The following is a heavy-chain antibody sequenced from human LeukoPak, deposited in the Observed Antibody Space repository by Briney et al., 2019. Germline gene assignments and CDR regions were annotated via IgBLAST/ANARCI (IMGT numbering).Heavy chain of an antibody. Sequence: GESLKISCKGSGYSFTSYWIGWVRQMPGKGLEWMGIIYPGDSDTRYSPSFQGQVTISADKSISTAYLQWSSLKASDTAMYYCARGALYYDSSGTDDAFDIWGQGTVVTVSS. CDR3: ARGALYYDSSGTDDAFDI. CDR1: GYSFTSYW. D-gene: IGHD3-22*01. CDR2: IYPGDSDT. J-gene: IGHJ3*02. V-gene: IGHV5-51*01.